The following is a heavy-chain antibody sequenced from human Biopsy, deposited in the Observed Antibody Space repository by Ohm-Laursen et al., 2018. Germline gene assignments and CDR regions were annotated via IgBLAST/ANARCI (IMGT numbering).Heavy chain of an antibody. J-gene: IGHJ5*02. Sequence: GTLSLTCTVSGGSISNNNYYWGWIRQPPGKGLEWIGSIFYRGCTHYKPSLKSLVSIYVDTSKNQFSLKLNSVAAADTAVYYCARDYDTSGYYYVSWGQGTLVTVSS. CDR2: IFYRGCT. CDR3: ARDYDTSGYYYVS. V-gene: IGHV4-39*01. D-gene: IGHD3-22*01. CDR1: GGSISNNNYY.